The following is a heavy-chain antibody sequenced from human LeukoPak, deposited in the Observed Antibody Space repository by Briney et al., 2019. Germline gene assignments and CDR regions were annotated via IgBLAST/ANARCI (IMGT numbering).Heavy chain of an antibody. CDR2: MSGSGGST. J-gene: IGHJ3*02. CDR3: AKDLSSGWVMDAFDI. CDR1: GFTFSSYG. Sequence: GGSLRLSCAASGFTFSSYGMHWVRQAPGRGLEWVSAMSGSGGSTYYADSVKGRFTISRDNSKNTLYLQMNSLRAEDTAVYYCAKDLSSGWVMDAFDIWGQGTMVTVSS. V-gene: IGHV3-23*01. D-gene: IGHD6-19*01.